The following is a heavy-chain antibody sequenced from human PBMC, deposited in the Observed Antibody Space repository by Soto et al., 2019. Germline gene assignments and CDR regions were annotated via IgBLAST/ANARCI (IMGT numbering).Heavy chain of an antibody. Sequence: QVQLVESGGGVVQPGRSLRLSCAASGFTFSSYAMHWVRQAPGKGLEWVAVISYDGSNKYYADSVKGRFTISRDNSKNTLYLQMNSLRAEDTAVYYCARGPWWFWGQGTLVTVSS. CDR3: ARGPWWF. CDR2: ISYDGSNK. CDR1: GFTFSSYA. J-gene: IGHJ4*02. V-gene: IGHV3-30-3*01. D-gene: IGHD2-15*01.